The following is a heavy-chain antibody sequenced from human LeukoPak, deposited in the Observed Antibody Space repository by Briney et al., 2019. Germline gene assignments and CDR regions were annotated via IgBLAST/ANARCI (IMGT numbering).Heavy chain of an antibody. Sequence: ASVKLSCNASGYTFSGYDLHWVRQAPGPGLEWMGRINPDTGSTKHAEKFQGRVTMTRDTSISVAYMELTTLRSDDAAVYYCARDLRALGDYFDYWGQGTLVTVSS. CDR1: GYTFSGYD. D-gene: IGHD7-27*01. V-gene: IGHV1-2*06. CDR3: ARDLRALGDYFDY. J-gene: IGHJ4*02. CDR2: INPDTGST.